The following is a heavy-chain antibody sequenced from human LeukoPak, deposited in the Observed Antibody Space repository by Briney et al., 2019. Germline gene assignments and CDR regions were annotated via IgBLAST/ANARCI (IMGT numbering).Heavy chain of an antibody. Sequence: GGSLRLSCGASGLTFEDYTMPWVRHAPGKGLEWVSLISWDGVSTYYADSVKGRFTISRDNSKNSLYLQLNSLRTEDTAFYYCAKDGGSGATRPIDYWGQGTLVTVSS. J-gene: IGHJ4*02. CDR2: ISWDGVST. D-gene: IGHD1-26*01. CDR1: GLTFEDYT. CDR3: AKDGGSGATRPIDY. V-gene: IGHV3-43*01.